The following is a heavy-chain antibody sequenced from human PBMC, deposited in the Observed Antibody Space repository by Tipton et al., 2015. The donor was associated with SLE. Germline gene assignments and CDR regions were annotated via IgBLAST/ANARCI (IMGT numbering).Heavy chain of an antibody. J-gene: IGHJ4*02. CDR1: GGSFSGYY. CDR3: ARGILEWSDY. D-gene: IGHD3-3*01. Sequence: TLSLTCAVYGGSFSGYYWNWIRQPPGKGLEWIGEINHSGSTNYNPSLKSRVTISLDTSKNQFSLRLSSVTAADTAVYYCARGILEWSDYWGQGTLVTVSS. CDR2: INHSGST. V-gene: IGHV4-34*01.